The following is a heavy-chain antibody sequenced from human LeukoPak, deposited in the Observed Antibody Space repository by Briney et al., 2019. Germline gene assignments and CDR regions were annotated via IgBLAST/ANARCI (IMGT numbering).Heavy chain of an antibody. J-gene: IGHJ5*02. CDR1: GFTFSSYW. CDR3: ARRIAVAATINWFGP. Sequence: GGSLRLSCAASGFTFSSYWMSWVRQAPGKGLEWVANIKQDGSEKYYVDSVKGRFTISRDNAKNSLYLQMNSLRAEDTAVYYCARRIAVAATINWFGPWGQGTLVTVSS. D-gene: IGHD6-19*01. V-gene: IGHV3-7*03. CDR2: IKQDGSEK.